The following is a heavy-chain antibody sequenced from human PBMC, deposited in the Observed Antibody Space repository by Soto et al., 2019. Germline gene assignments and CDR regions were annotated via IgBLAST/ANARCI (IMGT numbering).Heavy chain of an antibody. CDR1: GFTFSNCA. V-gene: IGHV3-23*01. J-gene: IGHJ4*02. Sequence: EVQLLESGGGLVQPGGSLRLSCSASGFTFSNCAMSWVRQAPGKGLEWVSTISGRGGSTYYADSVKGRLTISRDNSKNTLFLQMNSLRAEDTAVYYCAKRFYREEDGYNFFDSWGQGTPVTVSS. CDR3: AKRFYREEDGYNFFDS. CDR2: ISGRGGST. D-gene: IGHD5-12*01.